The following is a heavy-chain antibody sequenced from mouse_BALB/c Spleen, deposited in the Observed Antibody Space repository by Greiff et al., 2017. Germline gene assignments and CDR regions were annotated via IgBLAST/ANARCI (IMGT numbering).Heavy chain of an antibody. CDR2: IYPGDGDT. Sequence: VQLQESGAELVRPGSSVKISCKASGYAFSSYWMNWVKQRPGQGLEWIGQIYPGDGDTNYNGKFKGKATLTADKSSSTAYMQLGSLTSEDSAVYFCARGDYGGGAMDYWGQGTSVTVSS. CDR1: GYAFSSYW. CDR3: ARGDYGGGAMDY. D-gene: IGHD1-1*01. V-gene: IGHV1-80*01. J-gene: IGHJ4*01.